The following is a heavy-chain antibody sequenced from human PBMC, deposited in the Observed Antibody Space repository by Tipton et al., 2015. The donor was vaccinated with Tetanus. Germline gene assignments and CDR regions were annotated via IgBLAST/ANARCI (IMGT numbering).Heavy chain of an antibody. Sequence: TLSLTCTVSGASSTSGDYYWAWIRQPPGKGPEWIGSIYYTGSTNYNPSLKSRVSMAVGTSKNQFSLQLRSVTAADTAVYYCARGDGYHYYYHMDVWGRGTTVTVSS. V-gene: IGHV4-39*07. CDR3: ARGDGYHYYYHMDV. D-gene: IGHD1-26*01. CDR2: IYYTGST. CDR1: GASSTSGDYY. J-gene: IGHJ6*04.